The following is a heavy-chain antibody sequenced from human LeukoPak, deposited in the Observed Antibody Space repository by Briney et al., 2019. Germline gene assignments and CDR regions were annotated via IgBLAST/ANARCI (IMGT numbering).Heavy chain of an antibody. Sequence: GGSLRLSCAASGFTFSGYWMHWVRQAPGKGLVWVSRINGDGNSTSYADSVKGRFTISRDNAKNTLYLQMNSLRAEDTAVYYCARALAVAGTGGYYWGQGTLVTVSS. CDR2: INGDGNST. CDR3: ARALAVAGTGGYY. J-gene: IGHJ4*02. D-gene: IGHD6-19*01. CDR1: GFTFSGYW. V-gene: IGHV3-74*01.